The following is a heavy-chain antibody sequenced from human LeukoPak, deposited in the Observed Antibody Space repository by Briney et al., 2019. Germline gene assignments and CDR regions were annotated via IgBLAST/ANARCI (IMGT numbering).Heavy chain of an antibody. CDR3: ARAYYYGSGSYYETAFDI. J-gene: IGHJ3*02. CDR1: GYTFTNYY. V-gene: IGHV1-2*02. CDR2: INPTSGGT. D-gene: IGHD3-10*01. Sequence: ASVKVSCKASGYTFTNYYLHWVRQAPGQGLERMGWINPTSGGTEYAQKFQGRVTMTRDTSITTVYMELSGLRSDDTAVYYCARAYYYGSGSYYETAFDIWGQGTMVTVSS.